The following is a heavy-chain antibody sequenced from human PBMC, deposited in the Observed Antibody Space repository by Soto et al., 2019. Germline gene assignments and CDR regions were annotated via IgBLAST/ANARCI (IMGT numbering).Heavy chain of an antibody. J-gene: IGHJ4*02. CDR1: GGSISSGGYY. D-gene: IGHD3-22*01. Sequence: SETLSLTCTVSGGSISSGGYYWSWIRQHPGKGLEWIGYIYYSGSAYDNPSLKSRVTISVDTSKNQFSLKLSSVTAADTTVYYCARGGYYDSSGYYYGFDYWGQGTLVTVSS. V-gene: IGHV4-31*03. CDR3: ARGGYYDSSGYYYGFDY. CDR2: IYYSGSA.